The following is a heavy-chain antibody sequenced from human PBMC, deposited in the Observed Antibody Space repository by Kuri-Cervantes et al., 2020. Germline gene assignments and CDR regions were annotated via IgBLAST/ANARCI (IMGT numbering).Heavy chain of an antibody. J-gene: IGHJ5*02. CDR3: ASAWGGAKGNDVALGFDP. V-gene: IGHV3-21*04. CDR1: GFTFSSYS. CDR2: ISSSSSYI. D-gene: IGHD1-1*01. Sequence: GGSLRLSCAASGFTFSSYSMNWVRQAPGKGLEWVSSISSSSSYIYYADSVKGRFTISRDNAKNSLYLQMNSLRAEDTAVYYCASAWGGAKGNDVALGFDPWGQGTLVTVSS.